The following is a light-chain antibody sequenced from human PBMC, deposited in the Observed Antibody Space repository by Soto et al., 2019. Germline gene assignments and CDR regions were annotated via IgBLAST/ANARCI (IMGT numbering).Light chain of an antibody. CDR3: AAWDGSLDVVL. Sequence: QSVLTQPPSASGTPGQRVTISCPGSSSNIGTNTVNWYQQFPGSAPQLLLYNTNQRPSGVPGRFSGSKSGTSASLAISGLQSEDEADYYCAAWDGSLDVVLFGGGTKVTVL. J-gene: IGLJ2*01. CDR1: SSNIGTNT. V-gene: IGLV1-44*01. CDR2: NTN.